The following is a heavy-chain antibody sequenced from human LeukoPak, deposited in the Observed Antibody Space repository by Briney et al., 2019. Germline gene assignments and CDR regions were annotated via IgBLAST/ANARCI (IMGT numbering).Heavy chain of an antibody. CDR1: GFTFSSYG. J-gene: IGHJ4*02. CDR3: AKEHSGWDYFDY. V-gene: IGHV3-30*18. Sequence: PGGSLRLSCAASGFTFSSYGMHWVRQAPGKGLEWVAVISHDGKHQYFGDSVKGRFTISRDDSTKTVYLQMNNLGPEDTAMYYCAKEHSGWDYFDYWGQGTLVTVSS. CDR2: ISHDGKHQ. D-gene: IGHD5-12*01.